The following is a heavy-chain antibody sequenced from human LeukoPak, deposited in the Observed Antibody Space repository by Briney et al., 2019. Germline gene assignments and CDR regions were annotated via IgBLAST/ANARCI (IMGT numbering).Heavy chain of an antibody. CDR2: IKSKTDGGTT. Sequence: GGSLRLSCAASGFTFSNAWMSWVRQAPGKGLEWVGRIKSKTDGGTTDYAAPVKGRFTISRDDSKNTLYLQMNSLRAEDTAVYYCAKDLETDVSRGYDYYYYYMDVWGKGTTVTVSS. CDR1: GFTFSNAW. D-gene: IGHD3-3*01. J-gene: IGHJ6*03. CDR3: AKDLETDVSRGYDYYYYYMDV. V-gene: IGHV3-15*01.